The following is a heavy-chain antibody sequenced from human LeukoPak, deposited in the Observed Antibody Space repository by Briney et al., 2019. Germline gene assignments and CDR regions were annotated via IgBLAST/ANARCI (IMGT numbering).Heavy chain of an antibody. J-gene: IGHJ4*02. CDR1: GFTFSSYA. Sequence: GGSLRLSCAASGFTFSSYAMSWVRQAPGKGLEWVSAISGSDGSTYYADSVKGRFTISRDNSKNTLYLQMNSLRAEDTAVYYCARGRGSTTVTTGFNYWGQGTLVTVSS. CDR3: ARGRGSTTVTTGFNY. D-gene: IGHD4-17*01. CDR2: ISGSDGST. V-gene: IGHV3-23*01.